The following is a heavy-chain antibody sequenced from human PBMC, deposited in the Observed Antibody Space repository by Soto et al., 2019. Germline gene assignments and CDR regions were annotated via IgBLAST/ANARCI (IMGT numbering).Heavy chain of an antibody. D-gene: IGHD2-15*01. V-gene: IGHV6-1*01. J-gene: IGHJ4*02. CDR3: TDLDMQY. CDR1: GDSVSSNSAA. Sequence: PSQTLSLTCAISGDSVSSNSAAWNWIRQSPSRGLEWLGRTYFRSKWYTGYAPSVKSRITISPDTSKNQFSLQLTSVTPDDTAVYYCTDLDMQYWGQGTLVTVSS. CDR2: TYFRSKWYT.